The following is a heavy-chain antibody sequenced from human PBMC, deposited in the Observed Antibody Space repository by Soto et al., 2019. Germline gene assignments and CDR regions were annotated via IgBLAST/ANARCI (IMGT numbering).Heavy chain of an antibody. CDR1: GYSFTDYW. D-gene: IGHD6-19*01. J-gene: IGHJ6*02. CDR3: ARQTPGWFGMEV. V-gene: IGHV5-51*01. Sequence: GESLKISCKGSGYSFTDYWIGWVRQMPGKGLEWMGIIYPGDSDARYSPSFQGQVSISTDTSVNTAYLQWGSLKASDTAMYYCARQTPGWFGMEVWGQGTTVTVSS. CDR2: IYPGDSDA.